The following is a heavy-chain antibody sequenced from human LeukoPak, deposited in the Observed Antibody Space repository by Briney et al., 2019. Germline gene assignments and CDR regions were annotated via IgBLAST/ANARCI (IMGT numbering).Heavy chain of an antibody. CDR3: AKNTQYSGYYDC. CDR1: GFTFSSYA. Sequence: GGSLRLFCAASGFTFSSYAMSWVRQAPGKGLEWVSAISGSGGSTYYADSVKGRFTISRDNSKNTLYLQMNSLRAEDTAVYYCAKNTQYSGYYDCWGQGTLVAVSS. V-gene: IGHV3-23*01. CDR2: ISGSGGST. D-gene: IGHD6-6*01. J-gene: IGHJ4*02.